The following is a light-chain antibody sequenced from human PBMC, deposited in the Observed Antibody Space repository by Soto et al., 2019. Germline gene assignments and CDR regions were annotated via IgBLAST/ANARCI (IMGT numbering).Light chain of an antibody. CDR1: QNVSNW. CDR3: QQYSKEST. Sequence: DVEMTQSPSTLPTSIGDRVTINCRASQNVSNWLAWYQQKPGKAPKLLIYKASRLESGVPSRFSASGSGPDFTLTISSLQSGDFATYFCQQYSKESTFVQGTKLEIK. V-gene: IGKV1-5*03. J-gene: IGKJ2*01. CDR2: KAS.